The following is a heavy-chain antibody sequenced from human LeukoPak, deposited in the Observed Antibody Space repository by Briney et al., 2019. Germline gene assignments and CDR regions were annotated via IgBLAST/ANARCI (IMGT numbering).Heavy chain of an antibody. CDR3: AKDLSPGPD. Sequence: PGGSLKLSCAASGLNFSTYSMNWVRQAPGKGLTWVSAITGSGLTTYYADSVKGRFTISRDNSKNTLYLQMNSLRAEDTAVYYCAKDLSPGPDWGQGILVTVSS. V-gene: IGHV3-23*01. CDR1: GLNFSTYS. J-gene: IGHJ4*02. CDR2: ITGSGLTT.